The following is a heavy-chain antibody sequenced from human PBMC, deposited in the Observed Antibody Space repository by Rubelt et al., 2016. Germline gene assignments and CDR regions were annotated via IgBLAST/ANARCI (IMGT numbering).Heavy chain of an antibody. Sequence: GGGVVQPGRSLRLSCAASGFTFNSYTMHWFRQAPGKGLEWVAVISYDGSGKYSADSVQGRFTISRDNSKNTLYLQMNSLRPEDAAVYYCARTSRRFGGWFDPWGQGTLVTVSS. CDR2: ISYDGSGK. D-gene: IGHD3-3*01. CDR3: ARTSRRFGGWFDP. CDR1: GFTFNSYT. V-gene: IGHV3-30*04. J-gene: IGHJ5*02.